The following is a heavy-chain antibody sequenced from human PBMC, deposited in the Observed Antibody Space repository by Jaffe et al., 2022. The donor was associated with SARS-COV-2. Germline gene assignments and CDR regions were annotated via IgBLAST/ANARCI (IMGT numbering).Heavy chain of an antibody. CDR2: INPSDGTT. V-gene: IGHV1-46*01. Sequence: QVHLLQSGAEVKKPGASVKVSCKASGYTFTTYYIHWVRQAPGQGLEWVGVINPSDGTTDYAQKFQGRVTMTRDTSTSTVYTDLSSLRSEDTAVYYCGRSAGAYSYLDYWGQGTLVTVSS. J-gene: IGHJ4*02. D-gene: IGHD4-4*01. CDR3: GRSAGAYSYLDY. CDR1: GYTFTTYY.